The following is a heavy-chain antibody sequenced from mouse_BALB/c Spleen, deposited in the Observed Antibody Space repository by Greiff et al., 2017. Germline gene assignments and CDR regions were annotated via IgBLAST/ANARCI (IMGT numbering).Heavy chain of an antibody. CDR1: GFNIKDTY. CDR2: IDPANGNT. J-gene: IGHJ4*01. D-gene: IGHD2-2*01. V-gene: IGHV14-3*02. Sequence: EVKVVESGAELVKPGASVKLSCTASGFNIKDTYMHWVKQRPEQGLEWIGRIDPANGNTKYDPKFQGKATITADTSSNTAYLQLSSLTSEDTAVYYCARTYGYDDAMDYWGQGTSVTVSS. CDR3: ARTYGYDDAMDY.